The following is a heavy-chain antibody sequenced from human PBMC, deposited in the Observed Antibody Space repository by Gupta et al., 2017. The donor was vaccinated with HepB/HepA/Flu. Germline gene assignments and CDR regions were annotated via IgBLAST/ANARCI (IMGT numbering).Heavy chain of an antibody. J-gene: IGHJ4*02. D-gene: IGHD3-10*01. CDR1: GGSIKTTDHF. CDR2: IFQTGTT. Sequence: QLQLRESGPGLVKPSETLSLTCTVSGGSIKTTDHFWAWIRRPPGKGFEWIGSIFQTGTTYYVPFLKSRVTISIDTSKGHFTLRLNYVKAADTAVDYGARQAGASADFRDYWGQGTLVIVSS. V-gene: IGHV4-39*01. CDR3: ARQAGASADFRDY.